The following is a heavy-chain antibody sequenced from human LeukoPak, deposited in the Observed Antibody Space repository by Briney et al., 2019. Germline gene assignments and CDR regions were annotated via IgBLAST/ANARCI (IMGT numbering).Heavy chain of an antibody. CDR2: IYHSGST. CDR1: GYSISSGYY. CDR3: ARPSQHDSSGDDQDY. Sequence: PSETLSLTCTVSGYSISSGYYRGWIRQPPGKGLEWIGSIYHSGSTYYNPSLKSRVTISVDTSKNQFSLKLSSVTAADTAVYYCARPSQHDSSGDDQDYWGQGTLVTVSS. D-gene: IGHD3-22*01. V-gene: IGHV4-38-2*02. J-gene: IGHJ4*02.